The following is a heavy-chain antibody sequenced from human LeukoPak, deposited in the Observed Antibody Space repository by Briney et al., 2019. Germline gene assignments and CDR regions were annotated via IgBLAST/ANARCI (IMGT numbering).Heavy chain of an antibody. Sequence: SETLSLTCAVYGGSFSGYYWSWIRQPPGKGLEWIGEINHSGSTNYNPSLESRVTISVDTSKNQFSLKLSSVTAADTAVYYCARGDIVVVPAAHFYYYYYMDVWGKGTTVTVSS. CDR1: GGSFSGYY. V-gene: IGHV4-34*01. J-gene: IGHJ6*03. CDR2: INHSGST. D-gene: IGHD2-2*01. CDR3: ARGDIVVVPAAHFYYYYYMDV.